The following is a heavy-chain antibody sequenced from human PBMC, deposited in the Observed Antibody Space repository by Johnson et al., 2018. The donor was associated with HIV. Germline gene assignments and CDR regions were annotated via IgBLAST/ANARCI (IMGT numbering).Heavy chain of an antibody. J-gene: IGHJ3*02. CDR2: ISYDGSNE. V-gene: IGHV3-30*18. D-gene: IGHD3-22*01. Sequence: QVQLVESGGGVVQPGTSLRLSCAASGFTFGIYGMHWVRQAPGKGLAWVALISYDGSNEYYGDSLKGRFSISRDNSKKKLYLQMNSLRPEDTAVYYCAKDRAEVVVVHDALDMWGQGTMVTVSS. CDR3: AKDRAEVVVVHDALDM. CDR1: GFTFGIYG.